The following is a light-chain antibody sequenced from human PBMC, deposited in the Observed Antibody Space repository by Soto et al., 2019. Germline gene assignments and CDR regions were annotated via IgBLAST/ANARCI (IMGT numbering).Light chain of an antibody. CDR3: LQDFNYPLT. CDR2: GVF. V-gene: IGKV1-6*01. Sequence: IQVTQAPSSLSSSVGDIVTIPCRTSHDIRNDLGWYQQKPGKAPKLVIYGVFNLQSGVPSRFSGSGFGTDFTVNISSLQPEDSATYYCLQDFNYPLTFGGGTKVDIK. J-gene: IGKJ4*01. CDR1: HDIRND.